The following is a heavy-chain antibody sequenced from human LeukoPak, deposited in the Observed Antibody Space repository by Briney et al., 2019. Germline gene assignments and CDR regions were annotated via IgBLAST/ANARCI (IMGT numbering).Heavy chain of an antibody. D-gene: IGHD6-6*01. CDR2: ISSSSSYI. V-gene: IGHV3-21*01. J-gene: IGHJ3*02. CDR1: GFTFSSSS. Sequence: PGGSLRLSCAASGFTFSSSSMNWVRQAPGKGLEWVSSISSSSSYIYYADSVKGRFTISRDNAKNSLYLQMNSLRAEDTAVYYCASLNWFSSSYDAFDIWGQGTMVTVSS. CDR3: ASLNWFSSSYDAFDI.